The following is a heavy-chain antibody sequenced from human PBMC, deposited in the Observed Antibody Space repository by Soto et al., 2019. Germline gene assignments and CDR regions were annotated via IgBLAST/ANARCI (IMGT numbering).Heavy chain of an antibody. D-gene: IGHD2-2*01. CDR3: TKLVVPAASSYFDH. CDR2: ISSSGSST. CDR1: GFTFNSYA. J-gene: IGHJ4*02. V-gene: IGHV3-23*01. Sequence: EGSLRLSCAASGFTFNSYAMIWVRQAPGKGLEWVSAISSSGSSTYYADSVKGRFTISRDKSKNTLYLQMNSLRAEDTAVYYCTKLVVPAASSYFDHWGQGTLVTVSS.